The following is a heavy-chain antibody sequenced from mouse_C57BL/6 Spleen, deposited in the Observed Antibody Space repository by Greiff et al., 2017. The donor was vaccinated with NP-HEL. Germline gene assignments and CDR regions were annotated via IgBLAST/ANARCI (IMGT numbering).Heavy chain of an antibody. CDR3: ARDQPLRY. Sequence: EVKLMESGGGLVKPGGSLKLSCAASGFTFSSYAMSWVRQTPEKRLEWVATISDGGSYTYYPDNVKGRFTISRDNAKNNLYLQMSHLKSEDTAMYYCARDQPLRYWGQGTTLTVSS. CDR1: GFTFSSYA. CDR2: ISDGGSYT. J-gene: IGHJ2*01. V-gene: IGHV5-4*01.